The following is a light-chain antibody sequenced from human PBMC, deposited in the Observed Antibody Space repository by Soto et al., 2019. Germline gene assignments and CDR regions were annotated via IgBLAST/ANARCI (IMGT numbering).Light chain of an antibody. CDR1: SRDVGGYNY. Sequence: QSVLTQPASVSGSPGQSITISCTGTSRDVGGYNYVSWHQQHPGTAPKVIITEVSNRPSGVSNRFSGSKSGNTASLTISGLQAEDEADYYCSSYVNYNTFVVFGGGTKLTVL. J-gene: IGLJ2*01. CDR2: EVS. V-gene: IGLV2-14*01. CDR3: SSYVNYNTFVV.